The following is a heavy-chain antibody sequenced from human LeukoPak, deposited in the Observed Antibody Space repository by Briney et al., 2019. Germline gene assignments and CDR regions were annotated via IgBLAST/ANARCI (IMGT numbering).Heavy chain of an antibody. D-gene: IGHD3-10*01. V-gene: IGHV4-59*08. Sequence: SETLSLTCTVSGGSISSYYWSWIRQPPGKGLEWIGYIYYSGSTNYNPSLNSRVTMSVDTSKNQFSLKLSSVTAADTAVYYCARAPGDLAGFDYWGQGTLVTVSS. CDR3: ARAPGDLAGFDY. J-gene: IGHJ4*02. CDR1: GGSISSYY. CDR2: IYYSGST.